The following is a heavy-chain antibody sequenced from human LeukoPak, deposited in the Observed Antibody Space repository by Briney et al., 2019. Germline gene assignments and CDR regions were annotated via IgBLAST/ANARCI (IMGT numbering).Heavy chain of an antibody. CDR3: AKKDHESAFGGATTFDY. D-gene: IGHD3-16*01. Sequence: GGSLRLSCAASGFNFSSYAMNWVRQAPGKGLEWVSGISGSSDTTNHADSVEGRFIISRDNSKNTLYLQMDSLRAEDTAVYYCAKKDHESAFGGATTFDYWGQGTLVTVSS. J-gene: IGHJ4*02. CDR1: GFNFSSYA. V-gene: IGHV3-23*01. CDR2: ISGSSDTT.